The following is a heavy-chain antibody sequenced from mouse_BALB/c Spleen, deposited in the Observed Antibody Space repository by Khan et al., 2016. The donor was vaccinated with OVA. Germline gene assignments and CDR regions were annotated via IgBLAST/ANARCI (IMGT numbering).Heavy chain of an antibody. CDR2: ISSGADYT. J-gene: IGHJ3*01. CDR3: ASHLTGSFAY. Sequence: EVELVESGGDLVKPGGSLKLSCAASGFTLSSYSMSWVRQTPDKRLEWVATISSGADYTYYPASVKGRFIISRDNANNTLYLQMSSLKSEDTAMYYCASHLTGSFAYWGQGTLVTVSA. V-gene: IGHV5-6*01. D-gene: IGHD4-1*01. CDR1: GFTLSSYS.